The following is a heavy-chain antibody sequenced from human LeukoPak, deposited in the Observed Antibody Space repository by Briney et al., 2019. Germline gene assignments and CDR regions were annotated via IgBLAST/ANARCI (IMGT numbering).Heavy chain of an antibody. D-gene: IGHD2-15*01. Sequence: QPGGSLRLSCAASGFIFSSYAMSWVRQAPGKGLEWVSAISGSGGSTYYADSVKGRFTISRDNSKNTLYLQMNSLRAEDTAVYYCAKSGRRGYCSGGSRCSGNYFDYWGQGTLVTVSS. CDR2: ISGSGGST. CDR3: AKSGRRGYCSGGSRCSGNYFDY. CDR1: GFIFSSYA. V-gene: IGHV3-23*01. J-gene: IGHJ4*02.